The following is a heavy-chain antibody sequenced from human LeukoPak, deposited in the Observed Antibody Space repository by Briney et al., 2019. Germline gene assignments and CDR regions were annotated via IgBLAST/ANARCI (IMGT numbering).Heavy chain of an antibody. CDR2: INTDGSST. V-gene: IGHV3-74*01. CDR3: ASTRRDGYNYWAY. Sequence: GGSLRLSCAASGFTFSSYWMHWVRQAPGKGLVWVSRINTDGSSTNYADSVKGRFTISRDNAKNTLYLQMNSLRAEDTAAYYCASTRRDGYNYWAYWGQGTLVTVSS. D-gene: IGHD5-24*01. J-gene: IGHJ4*02. CDR1: GFTFSSYW.